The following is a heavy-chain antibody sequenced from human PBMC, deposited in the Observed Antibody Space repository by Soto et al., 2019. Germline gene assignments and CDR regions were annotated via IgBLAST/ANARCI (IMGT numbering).Heavy chain of an antibody. D-gene: IGHD3-22*01. CDR1: GFTFSRYG. CDR2: IWYDGSNK. CDR3: ARDNWYYYDSSGYYYFDY. V-gene: IGHV3-33*01. J-gene: IGHJ4*02. Sequence: QVQLVESGGGVVQPGRSLRLSCAASGFTFSRYGMHWVRQAPGKGLEWVAVIWYDGSNKYYADSVKGRFTISRDNSKNTLYLQMNSLRAEDTAVYYCARDNWYYYDSSGYYYFDYWGQGTLVTVSS.